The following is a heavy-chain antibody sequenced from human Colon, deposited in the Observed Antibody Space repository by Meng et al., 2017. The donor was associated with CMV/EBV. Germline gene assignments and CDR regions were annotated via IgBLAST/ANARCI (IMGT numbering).Heavy chain of an antibody. Sequence: GESLKISCAASGFTVSSNYMSWVRQAPGKGLEWVASISISSSYIYYADSVKGRFTISRDNAKNSSSLHMNSLRAEDTAIYYCARGGSRSYFFDNWGQGTLVTVSS. V-gene: IGHV3-21*01. CDR1: GFTVSSNY. D-gene: IGHD3-10*01. CDR2: ISISSSYI. CDR3: ARGGSRSYFFDN. J-gene: IGHJ4*02.